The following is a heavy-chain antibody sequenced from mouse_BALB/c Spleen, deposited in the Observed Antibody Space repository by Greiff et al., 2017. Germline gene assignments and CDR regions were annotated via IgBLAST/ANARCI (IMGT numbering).Heavy chain of an antibody. CDR1: GYTFTNYW. V-gene: IGHV1-63*02. D-gene: IGHD1-1*02. J-gene: IGHJ4*01. CDR3: ARFGRSGYAMDY. Sequence: QVQLKQSGAELVRPGTSVKISCKASGYTFTNYWLGWVKQRPGHGLEWIGDIYPGGGYTNYNEKFKGKATLTADTSSSTAYMQLSSLTSEDSAVYFCARFGRSGYAMDYWGQGTSVTVSS. CDR2: IYPGGGYT.